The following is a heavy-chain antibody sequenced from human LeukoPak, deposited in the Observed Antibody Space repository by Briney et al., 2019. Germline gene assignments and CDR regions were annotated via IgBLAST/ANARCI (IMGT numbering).Heavy chain of an antibody. Sequence: SVKVSCKASGDTFSSYAISWVRQAPGQGLEWMGRIIPILGIANYAQKFQGRVTITADKSTSTAYMELSSLRSEDTAVYYCAHARSLNYYDSSGYWQFDYWGQGTLVTVSS. CDR2: IIPILGIA. CDR1: GDTFSSYA. J-gene: IGHJ4*02. D-gene: IGHD3-22*01. CDR3: AHARSLNYYDSSGYWQFDY. V-gene: IGHV1-69*04.